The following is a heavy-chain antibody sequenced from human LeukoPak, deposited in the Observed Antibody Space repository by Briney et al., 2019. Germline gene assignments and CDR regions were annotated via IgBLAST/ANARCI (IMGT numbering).Heavy chain of an antibody. D-gene: IGHD4-23*01. CDR2: IKSDGSST. J-gene: IGHJ4*02. CDR1: GFTFSSYW. V-gene: IGHV3-74*01. CDR3: ARDLSSTVVTLGIVDY. Sequence: PGVSLRLSCAASGFTFSSYWMHWVRQAPGKGLVWVSRIKSDGSSTTYADSVKGRFTISRDNAKNTLYLQMNSLRAEDTAAYYCARDLSSTVVTLGIVDYWGQGTLVTVSS.